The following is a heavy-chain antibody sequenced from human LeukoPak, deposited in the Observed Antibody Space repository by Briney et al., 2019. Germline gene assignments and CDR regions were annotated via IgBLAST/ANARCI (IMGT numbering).Heavy chain of an antibody. V-gene: IGHV3-23*01. CDR1: GFTFSSYA. J-gene: IGHJ4*02. D-gene: IGHD6-13*01. CDR3: AKDLHPSAAAAVRDDY. CDR2: ISGSGGST. Sequence: GGSLRLSCAASGFTFSSYAMSWVRQAPGKGLEWVSAISGSGGSTYYADSVKGRFTISRDNSKNTLYLQMNSLRAEDTAVYYCAKDLHPSAAAAVRDDYWGQGTLVTVSS.